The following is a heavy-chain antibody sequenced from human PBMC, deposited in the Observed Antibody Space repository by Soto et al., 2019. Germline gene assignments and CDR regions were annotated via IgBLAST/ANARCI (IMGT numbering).Heavy chain of an antibody. CDR3: ARGTMIVVAIDY. J-gene: IGHJ4*02. D-gene: IGHD3-22*01. V-gene: IGHV4-30-4*01. CDR1: GGSISSGDYY. CDR2: IYYSGST. Sequence: TSETLSLTCTVSGGSISSGDYYWSWIRQPLGKGLEWIGYIYYSGSTYYNPSLKSRVTISVDTSKNQFSLKLSSVTAADTAVYYCARGTMIVVAIDYWGQGTLVTVSS.